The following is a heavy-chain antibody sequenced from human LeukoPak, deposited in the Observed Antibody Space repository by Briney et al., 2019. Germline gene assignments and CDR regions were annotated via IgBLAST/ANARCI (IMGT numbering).Heavy chain of an antibody. V-gene: IGHV4-61*01. Sequence: SETLSLTCTVSGGSVSSGNYYWTWIRQPPGKGLEWIGYIYYSGTTKYNPSLKSRVTMSLGTSKNQFSLKLSSVTAADTAVFYCARGRDSSGWSVFDYWGQGTLVTVSS. J-gene: IGHJ4*02. CDR1: GGSVSSGNYY. CDR3: ARGRDSSGWSVFDY. D-gene: IGHD6-19*01. CDR2: IYYSGTT.